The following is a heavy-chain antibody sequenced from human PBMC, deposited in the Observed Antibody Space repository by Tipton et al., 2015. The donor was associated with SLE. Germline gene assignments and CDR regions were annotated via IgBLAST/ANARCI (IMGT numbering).Heavy chain of an antibody. V-gene: IGHV3-7*01. CDR2: INQDGIEK. J-gene: IGHJ5*02. Sequence: QLVQSGGGLVQPGGSLRISCADSGFSFSSYWMSWVRQAPGTGLEWVANINQDGIEKSYVDSVKGRFTISRDNAKNLLYLEMNNLRAEDTAVYYCARLECSSPSCYDNGFDPWGQGTLVTVSS. D-gene: IGHD2-2*01. CDR3: ARLECSSPSCYDNGFDP. CDR1: GFSFSSYW.